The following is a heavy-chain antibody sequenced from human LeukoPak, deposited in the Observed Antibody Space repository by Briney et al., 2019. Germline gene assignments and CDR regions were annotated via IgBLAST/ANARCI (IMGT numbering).Heavy chain of an antibody. D-gene: IGHD2-21*01. Sequence: ALVKVSCKASGYTFTTYYMHWVRQAPGQGLEWMGIINPDSGSTNYAQNFQGRVTMTRDTSTSTVYMELSSLRSEDTAVYYCARDLQARVALYSPDFWGQGTLVTVSS. CDR1: GYTFTTYY. CDR3: ARDLQARVALYSPDF. J-gene: IGHJ4*02. V-gene: IGHV1-46*01. CDR2: INPDSGST.